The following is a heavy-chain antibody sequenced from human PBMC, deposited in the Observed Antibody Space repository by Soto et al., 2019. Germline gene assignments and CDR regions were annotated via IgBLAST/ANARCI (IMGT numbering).Heavy chain of an antibody. CDR2: ITTYNGDT. CDR3: ARDRIGSCYSWSLDY. CDR1: GYTFTNYG. D-gene: IGHD2-15*01. J-gene: IGHJ4*02. Sequence: ASVKVSCKASGYTFTNYGLNWVRQAPGQGLEWMGWITTYNGDTNYAQNLQGRVTMTTDTSTDTAHMELRSLKSDDTAVYYCARDRIGSCYSWSLDYWGQGTPVTVSS. V-gene: IGHV1-18*01.